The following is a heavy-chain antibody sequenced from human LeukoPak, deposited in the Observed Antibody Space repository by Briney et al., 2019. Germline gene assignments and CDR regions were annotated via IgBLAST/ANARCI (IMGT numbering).Heavy chain of an antibody. CDR1: GFSLSNARMG. V-gene: IGHV2-26*01. D-gene: IGHD3-10*01. J-gene: IGHJ5*02. CDR3: ARIRGLGVNWFDP. CDR2: IFSNDEK. Sequence: SGPTLVNPTETLTLTCTVSGFSLSNARMGVSWIRQPPGKALEWLAHIFSNDEKSYSTSLKSRLTISKDTSKSQAVLTMTNMDPVDTATYYCARIRGLGVNWFDPWGQGTLVTVSS.